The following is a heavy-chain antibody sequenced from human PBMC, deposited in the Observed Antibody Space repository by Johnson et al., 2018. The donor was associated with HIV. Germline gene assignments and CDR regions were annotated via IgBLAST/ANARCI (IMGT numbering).Heavy chain of an antibody. Sequence: VQLVESGGGVVQPGRSLRLSCAASGFTFDTYGMHWVRQAPGKGLEWVAVIWYDGSNQYYADSVKGRFTISRDNSKKTLYLQMNSLRAEDTDLDYCANEAGADEKEAFDIWGQGTMVNV. CDR2: IWYDGSNQ. CDR1: GFTFDTYG. V-gene: IGHV3-33*06. J-gene: IGHJ3*02. CDR3: ANEAGADEKEAFDI. D-gene: IGHD4/OR15-4a*01.